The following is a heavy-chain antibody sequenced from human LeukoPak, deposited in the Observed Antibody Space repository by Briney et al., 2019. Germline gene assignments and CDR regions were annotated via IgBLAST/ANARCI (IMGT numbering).Heavy chain of an antibody. V-gene: IGHV4-59*12. CDR2: IYYSGST. CDR3: ASLTAMANRVSLLDY. J-gene: IGHJ4*02. D-gene: IGHD5-18*01. Sequence: PSETLSLTCTVSGGSISSYYWSWIRQPPGRGLEWIGYIYYSGSTNYNPSLKTRVTTSVDTSKNQFSLKLSSVTAADTAVYYCASLTAMANRVSLLDYWGQGTLVTVSS. CDR1: GGSISSYY.